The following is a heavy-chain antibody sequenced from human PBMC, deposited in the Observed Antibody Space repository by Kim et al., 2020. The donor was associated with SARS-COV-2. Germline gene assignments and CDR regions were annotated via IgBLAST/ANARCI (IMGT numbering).Heavy chain of an antibody. CDR2: IIPIFGTA. CDR1: GGTFSSYA. J-gene: IGHJ4*02. Sequence: SVKVSCKASGGTFSSYAISWVRQAPGQGLEWMGGIIPIFGTANYAQKFQGRVTITADESTSTAYMELSSLRSEDTAVYYCAREVSTGTHPGYYFDSWGQGTLVTVSS. CDR3: AREVSTGTHPGYYFDS. D-gene: IGHD1-1*01. V-gene: IGHV1-69*13.